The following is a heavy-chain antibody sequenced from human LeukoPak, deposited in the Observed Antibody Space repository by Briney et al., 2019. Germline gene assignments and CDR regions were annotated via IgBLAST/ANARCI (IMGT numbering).Heavy chain of an antibody. D-gene: IGHD2-15*01. CDR2: IIPILGIA. J-gene: IGHJ6*02. V-gene: IGHV1-69*04. CDR1: GGTFSSYA. Sequence: ASVTVSCKASGGTFSSYAISWVRQAPGQGLEWMGRIIPILGIANYAQKFQGRVTITADKSTSTAYMELSSLRSEDTAVYYCARDSGRYCSGGSCSPAYYYGMDVWGQGTTVTVSS. CDR3: ARDSGRYCSGGSCSPAYYYGMDV.